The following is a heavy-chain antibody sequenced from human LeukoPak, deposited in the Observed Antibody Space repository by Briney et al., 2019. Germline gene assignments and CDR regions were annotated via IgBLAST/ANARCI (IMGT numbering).Heavy chain of an antibody. CDR3: AKDPSFGITIFGVANFDY. CDR1: GFTFSSYG. D-gene: IGHD3-3*01. Sequence: GGSLRLSCAASGFTFSSYGMHWVRQAPGKGLEWVAFIRYDGSNKYYADSVKGRFTISRDNSKNTLYLQMNSLRAEDTAVYYCAKDPSFGITIFGVANFDYWGQGTLVTVSS. J-gene: IGHJ4*02. CDR2: IRYDGSNK. V-gene: IGHV3-30*02.